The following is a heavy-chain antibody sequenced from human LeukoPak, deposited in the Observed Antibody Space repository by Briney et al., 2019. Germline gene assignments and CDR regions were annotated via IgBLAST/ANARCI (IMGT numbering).Heavy chain of an antibody. Sequence: PSETLSLTCTVSGGSISSYYWSWIRQPPGKGLEWIGYIYTSGSTNYSPSLKSRVTISVDTSKNQFSLKLSSVTAADTAVYYCARTHGDYVGSNWFDPWGQGTLVTVSS. D-gene: IGHD4-17*01. CDR2: IYTSGST. CDR1: GGSISSYY. V-gene: IGHV4-4*09. CDR3: ARTHGDYVGSNWFDP. J-gene: IGHJ5*02.